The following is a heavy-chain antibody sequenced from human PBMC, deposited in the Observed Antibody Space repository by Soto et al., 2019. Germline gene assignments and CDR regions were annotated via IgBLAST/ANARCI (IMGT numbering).Heavy chain of an antibody. V-gene: IGHV3-21*01. Sequence: EVQLVESGGGLVKPGGSLRLSCAASGFTFSSYSMNWVRQAPGKGLEWVSSISSSSSYIYYADSVKSRFTISRDNAKNSRYVQMNGLTAQDTAVNYRAGDLALRMTSRTFDIWGLARMVTVSS. J-gene: IGHJ3*02. CDR1: GFTFSSYS. D-gene: IGHD2-21*02. CDR2: ISSSSSYI. CDR3: AGDLALRMTSRTFDI.